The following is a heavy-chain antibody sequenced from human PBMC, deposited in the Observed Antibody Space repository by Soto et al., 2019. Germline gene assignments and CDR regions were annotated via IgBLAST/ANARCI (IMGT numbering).Heavy chain of an antibody. Sequence: ASVKVSCKASGYTFTSYGISWVRQAPGQGLEWMGWISAYNGNTNYAQKLQGRVTMTTDTSTSTAYMELRSLRSDDTAVYYCARDALAAAGTSRWFDPWGQGTLVTVSS. CDR3: ARDALAAAGTSRWFDP. CDR2: ISAYNGNT. CDR1: GYTFTSYG. V-gene: IGHV1-18*01. J-gene: IGHJ5*02. D-gene: IGHD6-13*01.